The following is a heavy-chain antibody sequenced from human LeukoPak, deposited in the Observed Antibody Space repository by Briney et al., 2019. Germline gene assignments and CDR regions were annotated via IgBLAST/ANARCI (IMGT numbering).Heavy chain of an antibody. CDR2: IKSKTDGGAT. CDR1: GYTFTSYA. J-gene: IGHJ4*02. Sequence: SCKASGYTFTSYAMHWVRQAPAKGLEWVGRIKSKTDGGATDYAAPVQGRVTISRDDSKNTLYLQINGLTAEDTAVYYCVTDQLPLSYSYWSGWNRYWGQGSLVTVSS. D-gene: IGHD3-3*01. CDR3: VTDQLPLSYSYWSGWNRY. V-gene: IGHV3-15*01.